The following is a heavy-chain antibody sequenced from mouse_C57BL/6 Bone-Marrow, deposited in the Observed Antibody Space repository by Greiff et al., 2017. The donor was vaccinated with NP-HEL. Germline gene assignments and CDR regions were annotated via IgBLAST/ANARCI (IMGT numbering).Heavy chain of an antibody. CDR3: ARISNYFDY. CDR2: IYPRSGNT. V-gene: IGHV1-81*01. CDR1: GYTFPSYG. J-gene: IGHJ2*01. Sequence: QVQLQQSGAELARPGASVKLSCKASGYTFPSYGISWVKQRPGQGLEWIGEIYPRSGNTYYTEKFKGRATLTADKPSSTAYMELRSLASAGSAVYFCARISNYFDYWGQGTTRTGSS.